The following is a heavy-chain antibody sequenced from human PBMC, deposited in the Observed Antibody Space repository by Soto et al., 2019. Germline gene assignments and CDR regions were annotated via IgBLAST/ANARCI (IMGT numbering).Heavy chain of an antibody. J-gene: IGHJ3*02. CDR2: IYYSGST. Sequence: SETLSLTCTVSGGSISSGGYYWSWIRQHPGKGLEWIGYIYYSGSTYYNPSLKSRVAISVDTSKNQFSLKLSSVTAADTAVYYCARPTLYGSGYDAFDIWGQGTMVTVSS. V-gene: IGHV4-31*03. CDR3: ARPTLYGSGYDAFDI. CDR1: GGSISSGGYY. D-gene: IGHD3-10*01.